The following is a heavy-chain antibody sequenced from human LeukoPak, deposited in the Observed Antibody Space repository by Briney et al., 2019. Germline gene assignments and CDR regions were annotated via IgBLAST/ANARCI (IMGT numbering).Heavy chain of an antibody. CDR2: INPNSGGT. J-gene: IGHJ6*02. V-gene: IGHV1-2*02. Sequence: ASVKVFCKASGYTFPGYYIHWVRQVPGQGLEWMGWINPNSGGTNYAQKFQGRVTMTRDTSISTAYMELSRLRSDDTAVYYCARESYNPYGMDVWGQGTTVTVSS. CDR1: GYTFPGYY. CDR3: ARESYNPYGMDV. D-gene: IGHD5-24*01.